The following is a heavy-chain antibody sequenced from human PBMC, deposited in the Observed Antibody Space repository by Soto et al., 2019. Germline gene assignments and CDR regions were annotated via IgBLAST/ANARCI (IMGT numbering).Heavy chain of an antibody. CDR3: ARSPDSSGYYPRWYYYGMDV. CDR2: IYHTGRT. Sequence: SETLSLTCTVSGGSISSGGYYWSWIRQPPGKGLEWIGFIYHTGRTYYSPSLKGRVDISVDKSKNQFSLKLSSVTAADTAVYYCARSPDSSGYYPRWYYYGMDVWGQGTKVTVSS. CDR1: GGSISSGGYY. J-gene: IGHJ6*02. D-gene: IGHD3-22*01. V-gene: IGHV4-30-4*01.